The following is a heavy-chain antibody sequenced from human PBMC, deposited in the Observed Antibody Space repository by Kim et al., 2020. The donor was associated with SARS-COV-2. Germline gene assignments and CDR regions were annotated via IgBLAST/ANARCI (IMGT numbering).Heavy chain of an antibody. CDR3: AKGRGDYVGESRVGSDL. CDR2: ISGSDGGQ. CDR1: GFTFRSYA. Sequence: GGSLRLSCAASGFTFRSYAMTWVRQAPGKGLEWVSGISGSDGGQYYADSVKGRFTISRDNSKNVLFLQMNSLRAEDTAIYYCAKGRGDYVGESRVGSDLWGLGTLVSVSS. D-gene: IGHD4-17*01. V-gene: IGHV3-23*01. J-gene: IGHJ5*02.